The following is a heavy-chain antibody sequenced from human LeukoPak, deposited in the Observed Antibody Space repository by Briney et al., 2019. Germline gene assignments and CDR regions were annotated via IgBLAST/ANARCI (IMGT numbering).Heavy chain of an antibody. CDR3: ARNGIVTDAFDI. CDR1: GGSISSYY. Sequence: SETLSLTCTVSGGSISSYYRSWIRQPAGKGLEWIGRIYTSGSTNYNPSLKSRVTMSVDTSKNQFSLKLSSVTAADTAVYYCARNGIVTDAFDIWGQGTMVTVSS. D-gene: IGHD3-22*01. CDR2: IYTSGST. J-gene: IGHJ3*02. V-gene: IGHV4-4*07.